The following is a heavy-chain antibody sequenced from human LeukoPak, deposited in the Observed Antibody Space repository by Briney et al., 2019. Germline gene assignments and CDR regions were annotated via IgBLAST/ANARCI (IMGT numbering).Heavy chain of an antibody. CDR1: GFTFSSYG. Sequence: GGSLRLSCAASGFTFSSYGMHWVRQAPGKGLEWVAFIRYDGSNKYYADSVKGRFTISRDNSKNTLYLQMNSRRGEDTAVYYCAKEYVDTAMADAFDIWGQGTMVTVSS. CDR3: AKEYVDTAMADAFDI. V-gene: IGHV3-30*02. CDR2: IRYDGSNK. D-gene: IGHD5-18*01. J-gene: IGHJ3*02.